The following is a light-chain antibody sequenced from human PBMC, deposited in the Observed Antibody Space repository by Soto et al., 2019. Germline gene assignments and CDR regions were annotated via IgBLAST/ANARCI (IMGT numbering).Light chain of an antibody. V-gene: IGKV1-12*01. CDR3: QQGNSLLLT. J-gene: IGKJ4*01. Sequence: DIQMTQSPSSVSASVGDRVTITCRASKDISSWLARFKQKPGKAPKLLIYAASSLQIGVPSRFSGSGFGTDFALSISSLQPEDYATYDCQQGNSLLLTFGGGTQVESK. CDR1: KDISSW. CDR2: AAS.